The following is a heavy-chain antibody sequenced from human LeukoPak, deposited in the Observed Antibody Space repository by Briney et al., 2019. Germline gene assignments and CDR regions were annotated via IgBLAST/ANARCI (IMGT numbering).Heavy chain of an antibody. J-gene: IGHJ4*02. CDR2: INHSGTT. D-gene: IGHD6-13*01. Sequence: PSETLSLTCAVYGGSFSGYYWSWIRQPPGKGLEWIGEINHSGTTNYNPSLKSRVTISVDTSKNQFSLKLSSVTAADTAVYYCARGLAGPGGYWGQGTLVTVSS. CDR3: ARGLAGPGGY. V-gene: IGHV4-34*01. CDR1: GGSFSGYY.